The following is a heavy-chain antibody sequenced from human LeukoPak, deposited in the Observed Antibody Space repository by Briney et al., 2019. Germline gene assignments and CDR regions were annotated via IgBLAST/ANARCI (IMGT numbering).Heavy chain of an antibody. Sequence: PGRPLRLSWAASGFTFDDYGMHWVRQAPGEGLEWVSGINWNGGRRDYADSVKDRFTISRDNAKNSLFLQMNSLRAEDTALYFWAKATTMATNFYYYYGMDVWGQGTTVTVSS. CDR3: AKATTMATNFYYYYGMDV. CDR2: INWNGGRR. J-gene: IGHJ6*02. V-gene: IGHV3-9*01. D-gene: IGHD5-24*01. CDR1: GFTFDDYG.